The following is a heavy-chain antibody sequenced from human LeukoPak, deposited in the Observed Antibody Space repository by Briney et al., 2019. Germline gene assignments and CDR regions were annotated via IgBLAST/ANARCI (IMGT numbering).Heavy chain of an antibody. V-gene: IGHV3-74*01. Sequence: GGSLRLSCAASGFTFSSYWMHWVRQAPGRGLVWVSRINTDGSSTSYADSVKGRFTISRDNAKNTLYLQMNSLRAEDTAVYYCARASTTVIYAGAFDIWGQGTMVTVSS. CDR3: ARASTTVIYAGAFDI. CDR1: GFTFSSYW. J-gene: IGHJ3*02. CDR2: INTDGSST. D-gene: IGHD4-11*01.